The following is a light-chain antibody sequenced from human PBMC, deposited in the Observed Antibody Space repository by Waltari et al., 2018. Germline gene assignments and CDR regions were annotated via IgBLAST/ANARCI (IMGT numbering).Light chain of an antibody. CDR1: SSDGGSYDL. J-gene: IGLJ2*01. V-gene: IGLV2-23*01. Sequence: QSALTQPASVSGSPGQSITISCTGSSSDGGSYDLVSWYQQHPGQAPNLIIYETNKRPSGVSNRFSGSKSGNTASLTISGVQPEDEGDYHCCSYAGNGIVLFGGGTKLTVL. CDR3: CSYAGNGIVL. CDR2: ETN.